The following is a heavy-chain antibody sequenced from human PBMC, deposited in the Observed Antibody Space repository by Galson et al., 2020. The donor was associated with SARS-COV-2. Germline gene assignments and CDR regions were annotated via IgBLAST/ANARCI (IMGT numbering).Heavy chain of an antibody. CDR2: INPSGGST. D-gene: IGHD4-4*01. J-gene: IGHJ6*02. CDR3: ARDPMGATVTTFDYYYGMDV. Sequence: ASVKVSCKASGYTFTSYYMHWVRQAPGQGLEWMGIINPSGGSTSYAQKFQGRVTMTRDTSTSTVYMELSSLRSEDTAVYYCARDPMGATVTTFDYYYGMDVWGQGTTVTVSS. V-gene: IGHV1-46*01. CDR1: GYTFTSYY.